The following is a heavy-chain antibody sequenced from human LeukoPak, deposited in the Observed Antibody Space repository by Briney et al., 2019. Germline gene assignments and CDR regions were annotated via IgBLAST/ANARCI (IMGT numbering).Heavy chain of an antibody. CDR1: GGSISSYY. Sequence: SETLSLTCTVSGGSISSYYWSWVRQPAGEGLEWIGYIYYSGSTNYNPSLKSRVTISVDTSKNQFSLKLSSVTAADTAVYYRAREGWGTAGSMYAFDIWGQGTMVTVSS. CDR2: IYYSGST. CDR3: AREGWGTAGSMYAFDI. V-gene: IGHV4-59*12. J-gene: IGHJ3*02. D-gene: IGHD1-26*01.